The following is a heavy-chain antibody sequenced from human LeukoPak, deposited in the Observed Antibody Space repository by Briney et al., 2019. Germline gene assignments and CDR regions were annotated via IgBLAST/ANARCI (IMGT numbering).Heavy chain of an antibody. Sequence: GASVKVSCKASGYTFTSYGISWVRQAPGQGLEWMGWISAYNGNTNYAQKLQGRVTMTTDASTSTAYMELRSLRSDDTAVYYCARGLARVVPAAMGIDYWGQGTLVTVSS. CDR1: GYTFTSYG. CDR3: ARGLARVVPAAMGIDY. J-gene: IGHJ4*02. CDR2: ISAYNGNT. V-gene: IGHV1-18*01. D-gene: IGHD2-2*01.